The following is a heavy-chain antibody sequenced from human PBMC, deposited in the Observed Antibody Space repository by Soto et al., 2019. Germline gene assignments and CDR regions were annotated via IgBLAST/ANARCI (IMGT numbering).Heavy chain of an antibody. CDR2: IYYSGST. CDR3: ARGRPTSYYYMDV. CDR1: GGSISSGRYY. V-gene: IGHV4-31*03. J-gene: IGHJ6*03. Sequence: PSETLSVTCTVSGGSISSGRYYWSWIRQHPGKGLEWIGYIYYSGSTYYNPSLKSRVTISVDTSKNQFSLKLSSVTAADTAVYYCARGRPTSYYYMDVWGKGTTVTVSS.